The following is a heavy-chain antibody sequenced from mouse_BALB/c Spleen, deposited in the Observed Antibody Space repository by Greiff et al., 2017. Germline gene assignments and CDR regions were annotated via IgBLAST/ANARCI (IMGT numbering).Heavy chain of an antibody. J-gene: IGHJ2*01. CDR3: TREWYGNYDY. CDR2: ISSGSSTI. CDR1: GFTFSSFG. V-gene: IGHV5-17*02. Sequence: EVKLQESGGGLVQPGGSRKLSCAASGFTFSSFGMHWVRQAPEKGLEWVAYISSGSSTIYYADTVKGRFTISRDNPKNTLFLQMTSLRSEDTAMYYCTREWYGNYDYWGQGTTLTVSS. D-gene: IGHD2-10*02.